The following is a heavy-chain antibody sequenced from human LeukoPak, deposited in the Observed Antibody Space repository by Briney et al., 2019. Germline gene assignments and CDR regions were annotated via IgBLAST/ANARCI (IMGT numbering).Heavy chain of an antibody. CDR3: ARLVVSNWYHEVLLGRDY. CDR1: GGSISSSNW. D-gene: IGHD6-13*01. CDR2: IYHSGST. J-gene: IGHJ4*02. V-gene: IGHV4-4*02. Sequence: PSGTLSLTCAVSGGSISSSNWWSWVRQPPGKGLEWIGEIYHSGSTNYNPSLKSRVTISVDTSKNQFSLKLSSVTAADTAVYYCARLVVSNWYHEVLLGRDYWGQGTLVTVSS.